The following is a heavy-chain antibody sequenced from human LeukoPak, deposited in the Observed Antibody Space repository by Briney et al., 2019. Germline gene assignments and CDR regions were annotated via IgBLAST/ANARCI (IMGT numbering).Heavy chain of an antibody. CDR1: GGSISSGGYY. V-gene: IGHV4-30-2*01. D-gene: IGHD1-26*01. J-gene: IGHJ4*02. CDR3: ASGPYSGSYSYFDY. Sequence: SQTLSLTCTVSGGSISSGGYYWSWIRQPPGKGLDWIGYIYHSGSTYYNPSLKSRVTISVDRSKNQFSLKLSSVTAADTAVYYCASGPYSGSYSYFDYWGQGTLVTVSS. CDR2: IYHSGST.